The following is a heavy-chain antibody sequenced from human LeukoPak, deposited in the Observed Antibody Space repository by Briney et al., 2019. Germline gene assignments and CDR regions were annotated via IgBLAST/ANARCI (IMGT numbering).Heavy chain of an antibody. D-gene: IGHD1-1*01. Sequence: GGSLRLSSVAPLYSPSRSWMSCGCDALREGLGRVANIMQDESEKYYVDSVKGRFTISRDNAKNSLYLQMNSLRAEDTAVYYCARDKNEGPTKLDYWGQGILVTVSS. CDR2: IMQDESEK. J-gene: IGHJ4*02. CDR3: ARDKNEGPTKLDY. V-gene: IGHV3-7*01. CDR1: YSPSRSW.